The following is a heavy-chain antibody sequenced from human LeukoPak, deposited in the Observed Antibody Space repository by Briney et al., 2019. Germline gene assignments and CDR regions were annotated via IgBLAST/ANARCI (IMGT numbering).Heavy chain of an antibody. D-gene: IGHD3-10*01. CDR3: ATVHRRPAYYYGSGAFDY. V-gene: IGHV1-24*01. J-gene: IGHJ4*02. CDR1: GYTLTELS. Sequence: ASVKVSCKVSGYTLTELSTHWVRQAPGKGLEWMGGFDPEDGETIYAQKFQGRVTMTEDTSTDTAYMELSSLRSEDTAVYYCATVHRRPAYYYGSGAFDYWGQGTLVTVSS. CDR2: FDPEDGET.